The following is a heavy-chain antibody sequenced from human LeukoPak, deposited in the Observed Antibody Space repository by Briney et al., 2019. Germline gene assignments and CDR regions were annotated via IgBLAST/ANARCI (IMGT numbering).Heavy chain of an antibody. D-gene: IGHD3-22*01. V-gene: IGHV4-59*11. J-gene: IGHJ5*02. CDR3: ARPYYYDSRIDP. CDR2: ISSSGST. Sequence: PSETLSLTRTVSGGSISSHYWIWIRQSPEKGLEWIGDISSSGSTGYNPSLRSRVTISLDTSKNQFSLNLSSVTAADTAVYYCARPYYYDSRIDPWGQGILVTVSS. CDR1: GGSISSHY.